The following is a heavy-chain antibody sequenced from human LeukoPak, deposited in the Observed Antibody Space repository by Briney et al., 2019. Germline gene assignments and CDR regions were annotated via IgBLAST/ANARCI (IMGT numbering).Heavy chain of an antibody. CDR3: ARDDSHGYHFFDS. CDR1: GFTFSSYS. V-gene: IGHV3-21*01. D-gene: IGHD3-22*01. Sequence: PGGSLRLSCAASGFTFSSYSMNWIRQTPGKGLEWVSSISGSGEFIYYVDSVRGRFTISRDNGKNLLYLQMNSLRPEDTAVYYCARDDSHGYHFFDSWGQGTLVTVSS. J-gene: IGHJ4*02. CDR2: ISGSGEFI.